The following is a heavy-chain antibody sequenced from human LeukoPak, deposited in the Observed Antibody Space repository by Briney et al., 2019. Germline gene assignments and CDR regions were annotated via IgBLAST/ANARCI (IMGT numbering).Heavy chain of an antibody. J-gene: IGHJ3*02. CDR3: ARGTSGTLGWGFDI. V-gene: IGHV4-59*11. Sequence: SETLSLTCTVSGGSISRHYWAWIRQPPGKGLEWIGYLYYGVNTVYNPSLKSRLTISADTSKNEFSLKLTSVTAADTAVYYCARGTSGTLGWGFDICGQGTMVTVSS. D-gene: IGHD2-2*01. CDR1: GGSISRHY. CDR2: LYYGVNT.